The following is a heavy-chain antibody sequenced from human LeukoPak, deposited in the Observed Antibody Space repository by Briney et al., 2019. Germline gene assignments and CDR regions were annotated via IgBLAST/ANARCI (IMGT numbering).Heavy chain of an antibody. D-gene: IGHD2-8*02. V-gene: IGHV4-59*08. CDR2: IYYSGST. CDR1: GGSISSYY. Sequence: SETLSLTCTVSGGSISSYYWSWIRQPPGKGLEWIGYIYYSGSTNYNPSLKSRVTISVDTSKNQFSLKLSPVTAADTAVYYCARGMVWWDYWGQGTLVTVSS. J-gene: IGHJ4*02. CDR3: ARGMVWWDY.